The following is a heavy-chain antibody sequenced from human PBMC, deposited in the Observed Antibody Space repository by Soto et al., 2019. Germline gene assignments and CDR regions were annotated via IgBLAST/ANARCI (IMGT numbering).Heavy chain of an antibody. Sequence: SETLSLTCAVSGGSISSGGYYWSWIRQPPGKGLEWIGYIYYSGSTNYNPSLKSRVTISVDTSKNQFSLKLSSVTAADTAVYYCARDSYSSGQFEYWGQGTLVTVSS. CDR2: IYYSGST. D-gene: IGHD6-19*01. CDR1: GGSISSGGYY. J-gene: IGHJ4*02. V-gene: IGHV4-61*08. CDR3: ARDSYSSGQFEY.